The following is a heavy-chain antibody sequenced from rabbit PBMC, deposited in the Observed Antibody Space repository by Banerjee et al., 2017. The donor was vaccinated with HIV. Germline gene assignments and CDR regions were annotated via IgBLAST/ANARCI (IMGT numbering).Heavy chain of an antibody. Sequence: EESGGGLVQPEGSLTLTCTAPVFSFSSSCWICWVRQAPGKGLEWIACIGAGSSGTTYYASWAKGRFTISKTSSTTVTLQMTSLTAADTATYFCTRDLYLWGPGTLVTVS. V-gene: IGHV1S45*01. CDR2: IGAGSSGTT. J-gene: IGHJ4*01. CDR1: VFSFSSSCW. CDR3: TRDLYL. D-gene: IGHD3-3*01.